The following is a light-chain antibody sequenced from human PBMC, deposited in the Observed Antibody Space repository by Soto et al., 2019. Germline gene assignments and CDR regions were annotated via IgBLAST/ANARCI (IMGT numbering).Light chain of an antibody. CDR3: QQCYRTPRT. J-gene: IGKJ2*01. Sequence: DIQMTQSPSSLSASVGDRVTITCRASRSISSYLYWYQQKPGKAPKLLIYAASSLHSGVQSRFSGSGSGTSCTLTISSLQPEDFATYYCQQCYRTPRTFGQGTKREIK. CDR1: RSISSY. V-gene: IGKV1-39*01. CDR2: AAS.